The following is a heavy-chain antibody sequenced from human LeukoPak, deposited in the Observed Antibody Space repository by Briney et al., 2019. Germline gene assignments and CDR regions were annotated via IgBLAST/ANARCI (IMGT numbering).Heavy chain of an antibody. CDR3: ARVSGSYYKNPFDY. CDR2: INAGNGNT. D-gene: IGHD3-10*01. J-gene: IGHJ4*02. CDR1: GYTFTSYD. Sequence: ASVKVSCKASGYTFTSYDINWVRQAPGQRLEWMGWINAGNGNTKYSQKFQGRVTITRDTSASTAYMELSSLRSEDTAVYYCARVSGSYYKNPFDYWGQGTLVTVSS. V-gene: IGHV1-3*01.